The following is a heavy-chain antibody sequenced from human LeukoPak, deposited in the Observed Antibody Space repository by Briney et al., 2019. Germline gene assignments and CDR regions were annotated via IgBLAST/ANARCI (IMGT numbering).Heavy chain of an antibody. D-gene: IGHD3-16*02. V-gene: IGHV3-30*18. Sequence: PGRSLRLSCAASGFTFSSYGMHWVRQAPGKGLEWAAVISYDGSNKYYADSVKGRFTISRDNSKNTLYLQMNSLRAEDTAVYYCAKDSILGKKYYDYVWGSYRPDYWGQGTLVTVSS. CDR1: GFTFSSYG. CDR2: ISYDGSNK. J-gene: IGHJ4*02. CDR3: AKDSILGKKYYDYVWGSYRPDY.